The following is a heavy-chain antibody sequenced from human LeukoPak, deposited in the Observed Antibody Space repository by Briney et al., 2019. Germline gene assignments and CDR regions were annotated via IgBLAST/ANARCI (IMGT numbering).Heavy chain of an antibody. D-gene: IGHD3-3*02. CDR3: AKVGILARYYFDY. CDR2: ISGSGGST. V-gene: IGHV3-23*01. Sequence: GRSLRLSCAASGFTFSSYAMSWVRQAPGKGLEWVSAISGSGGSTYYADSVKGRFTISRDNSKNTLYLQMNSLRAEDTAVYYCAKVGILARYYFDYWGQGTLVTVSS. CDR1: GFTFSSYA. J-gene: IGHJ4*02.